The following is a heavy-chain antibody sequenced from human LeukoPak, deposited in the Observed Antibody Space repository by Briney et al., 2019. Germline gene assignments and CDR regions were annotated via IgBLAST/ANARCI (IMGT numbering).Heavy chain of an antibody. D-gene: IGHD6-6*01. Sequence: SVKVSCKASGGTFSRYTLNWVRQAPGQGLEWMGGISPLFGSAKYAQKFQGRVTITADESTSTAYMELRSLRSEDTAVYYCATAWFEQLVVAGAFEIWGQGTMVTVSS. CDR3: ATAWFEQLVVAGAFEI. CDR2: ISPLFGSA. CDR1: GGTFSRYT. V-gene: IGHV1-69*01. J-gene: IGHJ3*02.